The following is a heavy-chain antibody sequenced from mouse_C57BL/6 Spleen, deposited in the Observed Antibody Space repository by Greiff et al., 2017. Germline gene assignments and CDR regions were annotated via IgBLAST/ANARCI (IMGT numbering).Heavy chain of an antibody. CDR3: ARRWLLRPYAMDY. J-gene: IGHJ4*01. CDR2: IWSGGST. Sequence: VQLQQSGPGLVQPSQSLSITCTVSGFSLTSYGVHWVRQSPGKGLEWLGVIWSGGSTDYNAAFISRLSISKDNSKSQVFFKMNSLQADDTAIYYCARRWLLRPYAMDYWGQGTSVTVSS. V-gene: IGHV2-2*01. D-gene: IGHD2-3*01. CDR1: GFSLTSYG.